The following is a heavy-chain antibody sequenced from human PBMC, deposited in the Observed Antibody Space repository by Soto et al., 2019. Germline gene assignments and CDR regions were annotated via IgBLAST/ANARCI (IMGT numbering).Heavy chain of an antibody. V-gene: IGHV3-7*03. CDR2: IKQDGSEK. Sequence: GGSLRLSCAASGFTFSSYSMNWVRQAPGKGLEWVANIKQDGSEKYYVDSVKGRFTISRDNAKNSLYLQMNSLRAEDTAVYYCARGSSSWDYWGQGTLVTVSS. CDR1: GFTFSSYS. J-gene: IGHJ4*02. CDR3: ARGSSSWDY. D-gene: IGHD6-13*01.